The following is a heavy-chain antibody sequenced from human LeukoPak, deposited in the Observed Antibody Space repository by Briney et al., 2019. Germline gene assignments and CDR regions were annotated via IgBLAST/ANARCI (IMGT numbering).Heavy chain of an antibody. Sequence: SETLSLTCAVSGDSIRSDRWNWIRQIPGKGLEWIGYIYHTATTNYNHSFRTRVTMSLDTSNNQFSLRLTSVTAADTAVYYCARTPARSGWAYYFDYWGQGALVTVSS. CDR2: IYHTATT. D-gene: IGHD6-19*01. CDR1: GDSIRSDR. J-gene: IGHJ4*02. V-gene: IGHV4-4*09. CDR3: ARTPARSGWAYYFDY.